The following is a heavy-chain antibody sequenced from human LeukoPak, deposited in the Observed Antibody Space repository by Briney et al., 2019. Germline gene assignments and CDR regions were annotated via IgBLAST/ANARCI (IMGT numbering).Heavy chain of an antibody. CDR1: GSSFTNYW. D-gene: IGHD6-6*01. CDR3: ATSSGGSSIDYFDY. V-gene: IGHV5-51*01. J-gene: IGHJ4*02. CDR2: IYPGDSDT. Sequence: GESLQISCKGSGSSFTNYWIGWVRQLPGKGLEWMGIIYPGDSDTRYSPSFQGQVTISADKSINTAYLQWSSLKASDTAMYYCATSSGGSSIDYFDYWGQGTLVTVSS.